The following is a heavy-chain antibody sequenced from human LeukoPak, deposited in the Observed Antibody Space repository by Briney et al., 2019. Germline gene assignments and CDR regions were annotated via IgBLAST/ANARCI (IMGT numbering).Heavy chain of an antibody. CDR2: ISRSGSAT. D-gene: IGHD5-12*01. V-gene: IGHV3-11*01. J-gene: IGHJ4*02. CDR3: ASAVVATDQDPPFDY. Sequence: GGSLRLSCAASGFTSNDNYMSWIRQAPGKGLEWISHISRSGSATYYADTVKGRFTISRDNAKNSVYLQMNSLRAEDTAIYYCASAVVATDQDPPFDYWGQGTLVTVSS. CDR1: GFTSNDNY.